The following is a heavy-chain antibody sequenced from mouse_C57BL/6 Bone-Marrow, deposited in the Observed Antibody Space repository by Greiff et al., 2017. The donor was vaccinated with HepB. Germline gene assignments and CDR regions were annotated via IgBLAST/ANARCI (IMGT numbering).Heavy chain of an antibody. CDR1: GYTFTSYW. D-gene: IGHD2-4*01. V-gene: IGHV1-59*01. CDR3: ASYYDYLFAY. J-gene: IGHJ3*01. CDR2: IDPSDSYT. Sequence: QVHVKQPGAELVRPGTSVKLSCKASGYTFTSYWMHWVKQRPGQGLEWIGVIDPSDSYTNYNQKFKGKATLTVDTSSSTAYMQLSSLTSEDSAVYYCASYYDYLFAYWGQGTLVTGSA.